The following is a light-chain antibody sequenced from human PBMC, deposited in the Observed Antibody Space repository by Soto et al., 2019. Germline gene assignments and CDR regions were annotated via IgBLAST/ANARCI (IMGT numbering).Light chain of an antibody. V-gene: IGKV4-1*01. CDR1: QSVLYSSNNKDY. Sequence: DIVMTQSPDSLAVSLGERATINCKSSQSVLYSSNNKDYVAWYQQKPGQPPKLPIYWASIRESGVPDRFSGSGSGTDFNLTISSLQAEDVAVYYCQQCYSTPYTFGQGTKLEIK. CDR3: QQCYSTPYT. CDR2: WAS. J-gene: IGKJ2*01.